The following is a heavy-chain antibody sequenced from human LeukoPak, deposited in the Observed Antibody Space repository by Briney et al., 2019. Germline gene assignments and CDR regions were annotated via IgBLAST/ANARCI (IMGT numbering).Heavy chain of an antibody. Sequence: SVKVSCKASGGTFSSYAISWVRQAPGQGLEWMGGIIPIFGTANYAQKFQGRVTITADESTSTAYMELSSLRSEDTAVYYCARVPDYYDSSGQDYWGQGTLVTVSS. CDR2: IIPIFGTA. CDR1: GGTFSSYA. CDR3: ARVPDYYDSSGQDY. J-gene: IGHJ4*02. V-gene: IGHV1-69*13. D-gene: IGHD3-22*01.